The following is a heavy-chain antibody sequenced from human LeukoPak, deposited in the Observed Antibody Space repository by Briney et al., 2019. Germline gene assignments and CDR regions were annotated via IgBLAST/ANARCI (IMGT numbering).Heavy chain of an antibody. CDR1: GGTFISYA. J-gene: IGHJ3*02. D-gene: IGHD5-12*01. CDR2: IIPNLGIA. CDR3: ARLLSNIVATTDAFDI. V-gene: IGHV1-69*04. Sequence: GASVKVSCKASGGTFISYAISWVRQAPGQGLEWMGRIIPNLGIANYAQKFQGRVTITADKSTSTAYMELSSLRSEDTAVYYCARLLSNIVATTDAFDIWGQGTMVTVSS.